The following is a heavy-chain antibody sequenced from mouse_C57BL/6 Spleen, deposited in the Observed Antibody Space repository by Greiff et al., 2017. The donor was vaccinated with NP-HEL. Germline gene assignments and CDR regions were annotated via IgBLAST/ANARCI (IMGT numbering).Heavy chain of an antibody. D-gene: IGHD2-3*01. V-gene: IGHV1-9*01. Sequence: SGAELMKPGASVKLSCKATGYTFTGYWIEWVKQRPGHGLEWIGEILPGSGSTNYNEKFKGKATFTADTSSNTAYMQLSSLTTEDSAIYYCARRRDVYDGYYYAMDYWGQGTSVTVSS. CDR1: GYTFTGYW. J-gene: IGHJ4*01. CDR2: ILPGSGST. CDR3: ARRRDVYDGYYYAMDY.